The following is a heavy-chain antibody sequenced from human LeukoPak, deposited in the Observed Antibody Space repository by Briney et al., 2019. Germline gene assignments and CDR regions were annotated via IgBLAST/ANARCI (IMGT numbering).Heavy chain of an antibody. D-gene: IGHD6-19*01. J-gene: IGHJ4*02. CDR3: ARDLRWLAYYFDY. CDR2: IKQDGSEK. V-gene: IGHV3-7*01. Sequence: GGSLGLSCAASGFTFSSYWMSWVRQAPGEGLEWVANIKQDGSEKYYVDSVKGRFTISRDNAKNSLYLQMNSLRAEDTAVYYCARDLRWLAYYFDYWGQGTLVTVSS. CDR1: GFTFSSYW.